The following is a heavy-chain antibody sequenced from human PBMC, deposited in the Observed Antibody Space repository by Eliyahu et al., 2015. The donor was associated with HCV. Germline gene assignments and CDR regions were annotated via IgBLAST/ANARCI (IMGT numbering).Heavy chain of an antibody. V-gene: IGHV4-59*02. CDR3: ARGTYGFLEY. CDR2: VSDNGRP. D-gene: IGHD3-10*01. Sequence: QIQMQESGPGLVKPSETLSLTCNVSGGTVSGGSVSGFYWSRLRQSPGKELEWIGYVSDNGRPNYNPSLKSRVTISLDTSENHVSLKVKSVMSPDTARYYCARGTYGFLEYWGQGILVTVSS. J-gene: IGHJ4*02. CDR1: GGSVSGFY.